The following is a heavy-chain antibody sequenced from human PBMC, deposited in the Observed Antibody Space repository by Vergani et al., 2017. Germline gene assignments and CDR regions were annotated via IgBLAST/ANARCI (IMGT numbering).Heavy chain of an antibody. D-gene: IGHD6-19*01. V-gene: IGHV3-23*01. CDR3: AKVGRSEVAGTFGAFDI. Sequence: EVQLLESGGDLVQPGGSLRLSCAASGFTFIIHAMSWVRQAPGKGLEWVSTLSASVRRTHYADSVKGRFTISRDISKNTLFLHMNSLRPEDTAVYYCAKVGRSEVAGTFGAFDIWGQGTMVTVSS. CDR1: GFTFIIHA. CDR2: LSASVRRT. J-gene: IGHJ3*02.